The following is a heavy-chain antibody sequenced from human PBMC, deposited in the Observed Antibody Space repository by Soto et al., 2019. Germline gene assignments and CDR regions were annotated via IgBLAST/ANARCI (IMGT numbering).Heavy chain of an antibody. D-gene: IGHD3-16*02. CDR2: FDPEDAEI. V-gene: IGHV1-24*01. CDR1: GYTLTELS. J-gene: IGHJ4*02. Sequence: GASVKVSCKVSGYTLTELSMHWVRQAPGKGLEWMGGFDPEDAEIIYAQKFQGRVTMTEDTSTDTAYMELSSLRSEDTAVYYCARDVARLGELSYDSPLGYWGQGTLVTVSS. CDR3: ARDVARLGELSYDSPLGY.